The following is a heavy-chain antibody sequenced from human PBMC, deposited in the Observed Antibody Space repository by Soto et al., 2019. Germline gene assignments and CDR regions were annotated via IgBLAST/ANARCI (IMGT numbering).Heavy chain of an antibody. CDR1: GFTFTSST. CDR3: AGTGYSSSWYDPVNWFDP. V-gene: IGHV1-58*01. Sequence: QMQLVQSGPEVKKPGTSVKVSCKASGFTFTSSTVQWVRQARGQRLEWIGWIVVGNGNTNYAQKFQERVTITRDMSTSTAYMELSSLRSEDTAVYYCAGTGYSSSWYDPVNWFDPWGQGTLVTVSS. D-gene: IGHD6-13*01. CDR2: IVVGNGNT. J-gene: IGHJ5*02.